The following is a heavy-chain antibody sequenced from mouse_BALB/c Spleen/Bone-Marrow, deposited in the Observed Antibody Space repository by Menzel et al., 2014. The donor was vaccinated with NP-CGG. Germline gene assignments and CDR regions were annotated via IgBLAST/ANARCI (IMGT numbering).Heavy chain of an antibody. CDR1: GYTFTSYW. D-gene: IGHD2-10*02. J-gene: IGHJ4*01. CDR2: INPSTGYT. Sequence: QVQLKESGAELAKPGASVKMSCKASGYTFTSYWMHWVKQRPGQGLEWIGYINPSTGYTEYNQKFKDKATLTADKSSSTPYMQLSSLTSEDSAVYYCARMGVWGWGQGTSVTVSS. CDR3: ARMGVWG. V-gene: IGHV1-7*01.